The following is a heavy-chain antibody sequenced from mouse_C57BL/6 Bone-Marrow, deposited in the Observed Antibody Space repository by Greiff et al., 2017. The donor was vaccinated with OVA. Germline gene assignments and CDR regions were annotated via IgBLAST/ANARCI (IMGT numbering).Heavy chain of an antibody. CDR1: GYTFTSYW. J-gene: IGHJ4*01. V-gene: IGHV1-52*01. Sequence: VQLQQPGAELVRPGSSVKLSCKASGYTFTSYWMHWVKQRPIQGLEWIGNIDPSDSETHYNQKFKDKATLTVDKSSSTAYMQLSSLTSEDSAVYYCARRSYYDYPYAMDYWGQGTSVTVSS. CDR3: ARRSYYDYPYAMDY. CDR2: IDPSDSET. D-gene: IGHD2-4*01.